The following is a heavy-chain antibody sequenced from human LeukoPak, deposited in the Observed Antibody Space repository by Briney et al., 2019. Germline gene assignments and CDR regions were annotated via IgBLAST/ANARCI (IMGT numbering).Heavy chain of an antibody. Sequence: SQTLSLTCAISGDSVSSTSALWNCLRQSPSRGLEWLGRTYYRSKWYSDYALSVKSRITINPDSSKNQFSLQLNSVTPEDTAVYYCARARIAVAGLSAFDVWGQGTKVTVSS. CDR3: ARARIAVAGLSAFDV. V-gene: IGHV6-1*01. CDR2: TYYRSKWYS. CDR1: GDSVSSTSAL. J-gene: IGHJ3*01. D-gene: IGHD6-19*01.